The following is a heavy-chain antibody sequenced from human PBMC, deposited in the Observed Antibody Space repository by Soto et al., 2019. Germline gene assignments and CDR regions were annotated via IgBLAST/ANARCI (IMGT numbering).Heavy chain of an antibody. CDR2: ISHSGST. J-gene: IGHJ3*02. Sequence: QVQLQQWGAGLLKPSETLSLTCAVYGGSFSGYYWSWIRQPPGKGLEWIGEISHSGSTNYNPSLKSRVTISVDTSKNQFSLKLSSVTAADTAVYYCARVHPRYQLLRRGAFDIWGQGTMVTVSS. CDR1: GGSFSGYY. CDR3: ARVHPRYQLLRRGAFDI. D-gene: IGHD2-2*01. V-gene: IGHV4-34*01.